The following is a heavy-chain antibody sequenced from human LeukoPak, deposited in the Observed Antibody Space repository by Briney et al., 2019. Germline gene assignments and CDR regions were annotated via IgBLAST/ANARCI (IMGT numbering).Heavy chain of an antibody. CDR3: ARSYTGYDQ. V-gene: IGHV3-48*01. J-gene: IGHJ4*02. D-gene: IGHD5-12*01. CDR1: GFTFSSYS. CDR2: INSDSSAI. Sequence: GGSLRLSCVASGFTFSSYSMNWVRQAPGKGVDWISGINSDSSAIYYADSVKGRFTISRDNAKNSLYLQMNSLRAEDTAVYYCARSYTGYDQWGQGTLVTVSS.